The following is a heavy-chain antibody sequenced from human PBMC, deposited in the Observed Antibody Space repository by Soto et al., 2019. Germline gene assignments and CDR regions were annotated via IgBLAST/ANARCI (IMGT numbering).Heavy chain of an antibody. V-gene: IGHV3-30*18. CDR1: GFTFSSYG. CDR2: ISYDGSNK. Sequence: GGSLRLSCAASGFTFSSYGMHWVRQAPGKGLEWVAVISYDGSNKYYADSVKGRFTISRDNSKNTLYLQMNSLRAEDTAVYYCANSGMDVWGQGTTVTVSS. CDR3: ANSGMDV. J-gene: IGHJ6*02.